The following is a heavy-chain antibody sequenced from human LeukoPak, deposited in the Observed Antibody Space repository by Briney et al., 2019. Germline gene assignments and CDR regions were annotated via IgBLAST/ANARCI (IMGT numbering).Heavy chain of an antibody. CDR1: GLTFSNYN. V-gene: IGHV3-21*01. CDR2: ISTSGSYI. J-gene: IGHJ4*02. CDR3: ARGEWELPQVY. Sequence: GGSLRLSCAASGLTFSNYNMNWVRQAPGKGLEWVSSISTSGSYIYYANSMKGRFTISRDNAKNTLYLQMNSLRAEDTAVYYCARGEWELPQVYWGQGTLVTVSS. D-gene: IGHD1-26*01.